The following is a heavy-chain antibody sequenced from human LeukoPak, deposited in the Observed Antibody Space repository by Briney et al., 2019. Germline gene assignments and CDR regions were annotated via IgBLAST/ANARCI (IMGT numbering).Heavy chain of an antibody. J-gene: IGHJ3*02. Sequence: NPSETLSLTCTVSGGSISSYYWSWIRQPPGKGLEWIGYIYYSGSTNYNPSLKSRVTISVDTSKNQFSLKLSSVTAADTAVYYCASGGQQLVHAFDIWGQGTMVTVS. CDR3: ASGGQQLVHAFDI. V-gene: IGHV4-59*01. CDR2: IYYSGST. D-gene: IGHD6-13*01. CDR1: GGSISSYY.